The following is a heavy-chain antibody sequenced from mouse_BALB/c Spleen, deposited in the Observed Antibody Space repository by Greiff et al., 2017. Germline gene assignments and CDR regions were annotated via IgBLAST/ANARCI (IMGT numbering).Heavy chain of an antibody. CDR1: GFTFSSYT. Sequence: EVMLVESGGGLVQPGGSLKLSCAASGFTFSSYTMSWVRQTPEKRLEWVAYISNGGGSTYYPDTVKGRFTISRDNAKNTLYLQMSSLKSEDTAMYYCARHEGYYGYFDYWGQGTTLTVSS. V-gene: IGHV5-12-2*01. CDR2: ISNGGGST. J-gene: IGHJ2*01. D-gene: IGHD1-1*01. CDR3: ARHEGYYGYFDY.